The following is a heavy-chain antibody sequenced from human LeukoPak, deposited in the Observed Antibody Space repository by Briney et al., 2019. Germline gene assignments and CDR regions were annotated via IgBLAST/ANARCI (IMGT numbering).Heavy chain of an antibody. CDR1: GGTFSGYA. V-gene: IGHV1-69*05. CDR2: IIPIFGTA. CDR3: ARLDCIGGNCRVFDY. J-gene: IGHJ4*02. Sequence: ASVKVSCKASGGTFSGYAISWVRQAPGQGLEWMGGIIPIFGTANYAQKLQGRVAMTTDTSTSTAYMDRRDRTTDDTAVYYCARLDCIGGNCRVFDYWGQGTMVTVSS. D-gene: IGHD2-15*01.